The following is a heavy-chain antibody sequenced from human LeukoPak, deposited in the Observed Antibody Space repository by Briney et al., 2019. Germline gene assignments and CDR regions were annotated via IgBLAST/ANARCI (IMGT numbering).Heavy chain of an antibody. Sequence: SETLSLTCTVSGGSISSYYWSWIRQPPGKGLEWIVYIYYSGSTNYNPSLESRVTISVDTSKNQFSLKLSSVTAADTAVYYCARGSGWFREFDYWGQGTLVTVSS. D-gene: IGHD6-19*01. CDR2: IYYSGST. V-gene: IGHV4-59*01. J-gene: IGHJ4*02. CDR1: GGSISSYY. CDR3: ARGSGWFREFDY.